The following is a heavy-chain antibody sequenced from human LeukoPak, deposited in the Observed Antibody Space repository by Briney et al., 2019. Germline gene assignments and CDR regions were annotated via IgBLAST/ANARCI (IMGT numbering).Heavy chain of an antibody. CDR3: ARQYSTNWYDDRGWFDP. CDR2: IYHSGST. D-gene: IGHD6-13*01. V-gene: IGHV4-38-2*02. J-gene: IGHJ5*02. CDR1: TYSISSAYY. Sequence: PSETLSLTCSVSTYSISSAYYWGWIRQPPGKGLQWIGSIYHSGSTSYNPSLKSRVTISVDTSKNQFSLKLSSVTAADAAFYYCARQYSTNWYDDRGWFDPWGQGTLVTVSS.